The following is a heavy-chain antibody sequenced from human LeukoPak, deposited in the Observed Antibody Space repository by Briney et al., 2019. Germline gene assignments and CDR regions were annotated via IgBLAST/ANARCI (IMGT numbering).Heavy chain of an antibody. CDR1: GYTFTSYG. D-gene: IGHD3-9*01. Sequence: ASVKVSCKASGYTFTSYGISWVRQAPGQGLEWMGWISAYNGNTNYAQKLQGRVTMTTDTSTSTAYMELRSLRSDDTAVYYCARDVYHYDILTGHPQDNYMDVWGKGTTVTISS. V-gene: IGHV1-18*01. J-gene: IGHJ6*03. CDR3: ARDVYHYDILTGHPQDNYMDV. CDR2: ISAYNGNT.